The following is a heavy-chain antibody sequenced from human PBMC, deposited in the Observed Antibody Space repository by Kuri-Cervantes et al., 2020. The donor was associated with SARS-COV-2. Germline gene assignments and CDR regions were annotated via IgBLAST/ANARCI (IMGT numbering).Heavy chain of an antibody. Sequence: ASVKVSCKVSGYTLTELSMHWVRQAPGKGLEWMGGFDPEDGETIYAQKFQGRVTMTEDTSTDTAYMELSSLRSEDTAVYYCARGHQGLLWFGYQVDIWGQGTMVTVSS. CDR2: FDPEDGET. J-gene: IGHJ3*02. D-gene: IGHD3-10*01. CDR1: GYTLTELS. V-gene: IGHV1-24*01. CDR3: ARGHQGLLWFGYQVDI.